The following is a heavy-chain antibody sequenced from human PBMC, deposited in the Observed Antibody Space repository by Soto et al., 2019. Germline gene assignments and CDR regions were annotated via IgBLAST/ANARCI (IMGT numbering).Heavy chain of an antibody. CDR2: VTYSGGP. Sequence: FAILSHTGPVSDGSISTYYGSWLRQPPGKGLEWIGYVTYSGGPTYNPSLKSRVTISVDTSKKFSLNLTSVTAADTAVDYCARDARYQLTGAVDSWGQGTMVTFSS. D-gene: IGHD2-2*01. J-gene: IGHJ3*02. CDR3: ARDARYQLTGAVDS. CDR1: DGSISTYY. V-gene: IGHV4-59*01.